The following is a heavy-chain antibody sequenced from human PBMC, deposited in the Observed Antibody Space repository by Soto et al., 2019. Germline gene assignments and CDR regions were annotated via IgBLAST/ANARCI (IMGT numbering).Heavy chain of an antibody. CDR3: ARQRTSVVTQAYFDV. CDR1: GDSIRSYY. D-gene: IGHD2-21*02. J-gene: IGHJ4*02. V-gene: IGHV4-39*01. Sequence: TSETLSLTCTVSGDSIRSYYWGWIRQPPGKGLEWIGSIYYSGSTYNNPSVRSRVSMSIDTSKDQFSLKLKSVTTADTARYFCARQRTSVVTQAYFDVWGPGALVTVSS. CDR2: IYYSGST.